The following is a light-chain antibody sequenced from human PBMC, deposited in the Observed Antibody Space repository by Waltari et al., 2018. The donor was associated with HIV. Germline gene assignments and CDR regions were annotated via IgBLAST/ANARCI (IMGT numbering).Light chain of an antibody. CDR3: CSYGSSATSVV. CDR1: SSGVGNYNL. V-gene: IGLV2-23*02. Sequence: QSALTQPASVSGSPGQSITLSCTETSSGVGNYNLVSWYQQSTGKAPKLLIYEVTKRPSVVSSRFSSSKSGNTASLTISDLQAEDEATYYCCSYGSSATSVVFGGGTRVTV. CDR2: EVT. J-gene: IGLJ2*01.